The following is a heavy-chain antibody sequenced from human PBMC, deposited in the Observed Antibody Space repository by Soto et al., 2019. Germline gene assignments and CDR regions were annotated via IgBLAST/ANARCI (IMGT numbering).Heavy chain of an antibody. D-gene: IGHD4-4*01. Sequence: SETLSLTCTVSGGSISSGGYYWSWIRQHPGKGLEWIGYIYYSGSTYYNPSLKSRVTISVDTSKNQFSLKLSSVTAADTAVYYCARGRARHGLQRSFDYWGQGTLVTVSS. CDR3: ARGRARHGLQRSFDY. CDR1: GGSISSGGYY. J-gene: IGHJ4*02. CDR2: IYYSGST. V-gene: IGHV4-31*03.